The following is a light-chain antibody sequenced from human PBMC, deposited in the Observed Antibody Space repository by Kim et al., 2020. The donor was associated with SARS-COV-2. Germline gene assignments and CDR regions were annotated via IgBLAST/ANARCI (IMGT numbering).Light chain of an antibody. V-gene: IGLV3-19*01. CDR2: GKN. CDR3: SSRDSNGYVL. CDR1: RLRSYY. Sequence: SSELTQDPAVSVDLGQTVRITCQGDRLRSYYASWYQQKPGQAPIVVISGKNNRPSGIPDRFSGSSSGNTASLTITGAQAEDEADYCCSSRDSNGYVLFGGGTKLTVL. J-gene: IGLJ2*01.